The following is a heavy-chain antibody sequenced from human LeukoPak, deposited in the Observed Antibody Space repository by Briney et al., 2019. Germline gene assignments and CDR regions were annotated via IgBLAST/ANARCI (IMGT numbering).Heavy chain of an antibody. CDR1: GYTFTSYA. V-gene: IGHV1-3*03. J-gene: IGHJ6*03. Sequence: ASVKVSCKASGYTFTSYAMHWVRQAPGQRLEWMGWINAGNGNTKYSQEFQGRVTITRDTSASTAYMELSSLRSEDMAVYYCARARRSGIGYYYMDVWGKGTTVTVSS. D-gene: IGHD6-25*01. CDR3: ARARRSGIGYYYMDV. CDR2: INAGNGNT.